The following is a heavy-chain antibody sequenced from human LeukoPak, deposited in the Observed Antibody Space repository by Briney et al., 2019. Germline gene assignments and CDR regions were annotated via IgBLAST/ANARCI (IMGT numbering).Heavy chain of an antibody. D-gene: IGHD4/OR15-4a*01. CDR2: IYPGDSDT. Sequence: GESLKISCKASGYSFTYYWIGWVRQMPGKGLEWMGIIYPGDSDTRYNPSFQGQVTISADKSISTAYLQWSSLKASDTAMYYCARQVPFDYWGQGTLVTVSS. CDR3: ARQVPFDY. V-gene: IGHV5-51*01. CDR1: GYSFTYYW. J-gene: IGHJ4*02.